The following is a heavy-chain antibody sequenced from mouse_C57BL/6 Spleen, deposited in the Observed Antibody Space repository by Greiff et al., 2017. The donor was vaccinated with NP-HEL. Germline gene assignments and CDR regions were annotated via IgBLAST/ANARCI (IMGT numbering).Heavy chain of an antibody. CDR1: GYTFTSYW. CDR2: IDPSDSYT. Sequence: QVQLQQPGAELVMPGASVKLSCKASGYTFTSYWMHWVKQRPGQGLEWIGEIDPSDSYTNYNQKFKGKSTSTVDKSSSTAYMQLSSLTSEDSAVYYCARGGITTALDYWGQGTTLTVSS. V-gene: IGHV1-69*01. D-gene: IGHD1-2*01. CDR3: ARGGITTALDY. J-gene: IGHJ2*01.